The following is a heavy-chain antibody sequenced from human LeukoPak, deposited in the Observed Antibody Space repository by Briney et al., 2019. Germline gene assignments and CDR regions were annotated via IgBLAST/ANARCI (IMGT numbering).Heavy chain of an antibody. Sequence: GGSLRLSCAASGFTVSSYYMSWVRQAPGKGLEWVSVIYSGGNTYYTDSVKGRFTISRDDSKNTLYLQMDSLRAEDTAVYYCARNPRGYSYGDLWGKGTTVSVSS. CDR3: ARNPRGYSYGDL. CDR2: IYSGGNT. J-gene: IGHJ6*04. V-gene: IGHV3-53*01. D-gene: IGHD5-18*01. CDR1: GFTVSSYY.